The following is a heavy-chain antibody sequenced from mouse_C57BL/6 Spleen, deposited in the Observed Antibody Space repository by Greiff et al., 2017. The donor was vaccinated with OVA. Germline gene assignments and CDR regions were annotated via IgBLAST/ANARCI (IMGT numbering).Heavy chain of an antibody. CDR1: GFTLSSYA. D-gene: IGHD4-1*01. CDR2: ISSGGDYI. J-gene: IGHJ2*01. V-gene: IGHV5-9-1*02. Sequence: EVKLVESGEGLVKPGGSLKLSCAASGFTLSSYAMSWVRQTPEKRLEWVAYISSGGDYIYYADTVKGRFTISRDNARNTLYLQMSSLKSEDTAMYYCTRDGTSVYYFDYWGQGTTLTVSS. CDR3: TRDGTSVYYFDY.